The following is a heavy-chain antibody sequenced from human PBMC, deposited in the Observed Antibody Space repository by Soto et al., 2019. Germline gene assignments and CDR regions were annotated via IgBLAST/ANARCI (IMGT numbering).Heavy chain of an antibody. J-gene: IGHJ5*02. V-gene: IGHV1-18*01. CDR3: ARGGRDYDILTGPEGVWFDP. Sequence: QVQLVQSGAEVKKPGASVKVSCKASGYTFTSYGISWVRQAPGQGLEWMGWISAYNGNTNYAQKLQGGVTMTTDTSTSTAYMELRSLRSDDTAVYYCARGGRDYDILTGPEGVWFDPWGQGTLVTVSS. D-gene: IGHD3-9*01. CDR1: GYTFTSYG. CDR2: ISAYNGNT.